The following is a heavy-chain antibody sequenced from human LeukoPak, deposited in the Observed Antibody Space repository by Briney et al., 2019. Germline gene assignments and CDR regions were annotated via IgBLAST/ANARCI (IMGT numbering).Heavy chain of an antibody. CDR3: TKWGDYDGLTGYYDSDC. V-gene: IGHV3-30*18. D-gene: IGHD3-9*01. Sequence: PGKSLRLSCAASGFFFSSFDMHWVRQGPGKGPEWVASISFNGGNKYYADSVKGRFTISRDNSKSTLFLRMNSLGAEDTAVYYCTKWGDYDGLTGYYDSDCWGQGTLVTVSS. CDR2: ISFNGGNK. CDR1: GFFFSSFD. J-gene: IGHJ4*02.